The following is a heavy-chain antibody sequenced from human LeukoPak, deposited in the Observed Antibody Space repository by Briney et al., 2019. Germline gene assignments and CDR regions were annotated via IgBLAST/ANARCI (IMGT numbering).Heavy chain of an antibody. J-gene: IGHJ6*03. CDR3: ARVWEYSSSSGSDYYYYYYVDV. D-gene: IGHD6-6*01. CDR1: GGSISSYY. CDR2: IYYSGST. V-gene: IGHV4-59*01. Sequence: SETLSLTCTVSGGSISSYYWSWIRQPPGKGLEWIGYIYYSGSTNYNPSLKSRVTISVDTSKNQFSLKLSSVTAADTAVYYCARVWEYSSSSGSDYYYYYYVDVWGKGTTVTVSS.